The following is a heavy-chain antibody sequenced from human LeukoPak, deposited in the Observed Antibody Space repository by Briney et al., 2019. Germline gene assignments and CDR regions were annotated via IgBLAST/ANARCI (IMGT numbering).Heavy chain of an antibody. CDR2: IYYTGKT. J-gene: IGHJ5*02. V-gene: IGHV4-61*01. CDR3: ARDPGYYDFWSGYYKTGWFDP. D-gene: IGHD3-3*01. CDR1: GDSVSNGHYY. Sequence: PSETLSLTCTVSGDSVSNGHYYWSWLRQPPGKALEWIGYIYYTGKTYYNPSLKSRVTISVDTSKNQFSLKLSSVTAADTAVYYCARDPGYYDFWSGYYKTGWFDPWGQGTLVTVSS.